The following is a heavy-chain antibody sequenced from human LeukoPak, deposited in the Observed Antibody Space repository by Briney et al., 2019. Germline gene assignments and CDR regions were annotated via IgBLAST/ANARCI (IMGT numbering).Heavy chain of an antibody. CDR3: ARDPYSGSYGWFDP. CDR1: GHTFTGYY. CDR2: INPNSGGT. Sequence: ASVKVSCKASGHTFTGYYMHWVRQAPGQGLEWMGWINPNSGGTNYAQKFQGRVTMTRDTSISTAYMELSRLRSDDTAVYYCARDPYSGSYGWFDPWGQGTLVTVSS. J-gene: IGHJ5*02. D-gene: IGHD1-26*01. V-gene: IGHV1-2*02.